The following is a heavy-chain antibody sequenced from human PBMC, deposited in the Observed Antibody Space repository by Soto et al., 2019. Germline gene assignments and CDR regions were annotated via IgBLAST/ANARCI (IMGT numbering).Heavy chain of an antibody. Sequence: VQLVESGGGLVQPGGSLRLSCAASGFTFSSYSMNWVRQAPGKGLEWVSYISSSSSTMYYADSVKGRFTISRDNAKNSLYLQMNSLRDEDTAVYYCARADEQWLVRSLGYWGQGTLVTVSS. CDR3: ARADEQWLVRSLGY. CDR1: GFTFSSYS. D-gene: IGHD6-19*01. J-gene: IGHJ4*02. V-gene: IGHV3-48*02. CDR2: ISSSSSTM.